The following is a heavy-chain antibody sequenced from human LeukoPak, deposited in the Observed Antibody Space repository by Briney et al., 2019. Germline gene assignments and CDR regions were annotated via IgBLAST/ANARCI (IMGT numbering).Heavy chain of an antibody. CDR3: ARTRYYDSSGYYLPDY. Sequence: ASVKVSCKASGYTFTSYGISWVRQAPGQGLEWMGWISAYNGNTNYAQKLQGRVTMTTDTSTSTAYMELRSLRSDDTAVYYCARTRYYDSSGYYLPDYWGQGTLVTVSS. J-gene: IGHJ4*02. V-gene: IGHV1-18*01. CDR1: GYTFTSYG. CDR2: ISAYNGNT. D-gene: IGHD3-22*01.